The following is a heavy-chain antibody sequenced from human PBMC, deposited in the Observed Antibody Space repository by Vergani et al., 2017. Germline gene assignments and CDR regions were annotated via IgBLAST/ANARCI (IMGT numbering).Heavy chain of an antibody. D-gene: IGHD2-15*01. CDR3: ASLTYCSGGSCYLGAFDI. V-gene: IGHV4-59*01. Sequence: QLQLQESGPGLVKPSETLSLTCTVSGGSISSYYWSWIRQPPGKGLEWIGYIYYSGSTNYNPSLKSRVTISVDTSKNQFSLKLSSVTAADTAVYYCASLTYCSGGSCYLGAFDIWGQGTMVTVSS. J-gene: IGHJ3*02. CDR2: IYYSGST. CDR1: GGSISSYY.